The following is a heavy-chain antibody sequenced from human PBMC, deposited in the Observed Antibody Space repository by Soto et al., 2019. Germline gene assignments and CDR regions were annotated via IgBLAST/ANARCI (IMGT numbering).Heavy chain of an antibody. CDR2: IIPIFGTA. Sequence: ASVKVSCKASGGTFSSYAISWVRQAPGQGLEWMGGIIPIFGTANYAQKFQGRVTITADESTSTAYMELSSLRSEDTAVYYCARARRELLWFGESHGAFDPWGQGTLVTV. D-gene: IGHD3-10*01. V-gene: IGHV1-69*13. CDR1: GGTFSSYA. CDR3: ARARRELLWFGESHGAFDP. J-gene: IGHJ5*02.